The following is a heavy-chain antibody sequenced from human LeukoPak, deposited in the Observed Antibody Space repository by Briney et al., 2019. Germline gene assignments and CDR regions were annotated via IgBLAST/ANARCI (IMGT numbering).Heavy chain of an antibody. CDR3: AREAAHYYYGMDV. J-gene: IGHJ6*02. V-gene: IGHV4-59*12. Sequence: SETLSLTCTVSGGSISSYYWSWIRQPPGKGLEWIGYIYYSGSTYYNPSLKSRVTISVDTSKNQFSLKLSSVTAADTAVYYCAREAAHYYYGMDVWDQGTTVTVSS. CDR1: GGSISSYY. CDR2: IYYSGST. D-gene: IGHD6-6*01.